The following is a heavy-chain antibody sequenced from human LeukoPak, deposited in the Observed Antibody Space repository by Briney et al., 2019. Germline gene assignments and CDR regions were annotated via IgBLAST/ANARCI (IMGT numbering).Heavy chain of an antibody. CDR3: AKDIGRVDTASTYMDV. J-gene: IGHJ6*03. CDR2: ISWNSFTI. D-gene: IGHD5-18*01. CDR1: GFTFDDYA. V-gene: IGHV3-9*01. Sequence: PGRSLRLSCAASGFTFDDYAMHWVRQAPGKGLEWVSGISWNSFTIGYADSVKGRFAISRDNAKNSLYLQMNSLRVEDTALYYCAKDIGRVDTASTYMDVWGKGTTVTISS.